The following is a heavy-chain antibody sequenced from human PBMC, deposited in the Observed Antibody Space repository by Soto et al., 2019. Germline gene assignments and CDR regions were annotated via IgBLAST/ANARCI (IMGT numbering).Heavy chain of an antibody. V-gene: IGHV4-38-2*01. J-gene: IGHJ3*02. CDR3: AGLGLIAVAGTGAFDI. Sequence: SETLSLTCAVSGYSISSGYYWGWIRQPPGKGLEWIGSIYHSGSTYYNPSLKSRVTISIDTSKNQFSLKLSSVTAADTAVYYCAGLGLIAVAGTGAFDIWGQGTMVSVPS. D-gene: IGHD6-19*01. CDR1: GYSISSGYY. CDR2: IYHSGST.